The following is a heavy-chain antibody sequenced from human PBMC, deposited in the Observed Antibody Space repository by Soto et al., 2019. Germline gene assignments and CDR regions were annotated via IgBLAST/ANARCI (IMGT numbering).Heavy chain of an antibody. J-gene: IGHJ4*02. CDR3: ARVGPYCGGDCVDY. V-gene: IGHV4-34*10. CDR1: GGSVNGYY. D-gene: IGHD2-21*02. CDR2: INHTGGT. Sequence: SETLSLTCAVYGGSVNGYYWNWIRQPPGKGLEWIGEINHTGGTHYNPSLKSRVTMSVDTSKNQFSLKLSSVTAADTAVYYCARVGPYCGGDCVDYWGQGTLVTVSS.